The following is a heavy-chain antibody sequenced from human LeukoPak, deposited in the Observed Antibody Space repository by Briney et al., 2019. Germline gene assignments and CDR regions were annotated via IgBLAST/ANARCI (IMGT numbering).Heavy chain of an antibody. J-gene: IGHJ4*02. V-gene: IGHV3-23*01. D-gene: IGHD1-26*01. CDR3: AKEFYSGSYYATVLFDY. CDR1: GFTFSNYA. Sequence: PGGSLRLSCAASGFTFSNYAMNWVRRAPGKGREWVSVIIGGGGSTYYADSMKGRFTISRHNSKNTLYLQMNSLRAEDTAVYYCAKEFYSGSYYATVLFDYWGQGTLVTVPS. CDR2: IIGGGGST.